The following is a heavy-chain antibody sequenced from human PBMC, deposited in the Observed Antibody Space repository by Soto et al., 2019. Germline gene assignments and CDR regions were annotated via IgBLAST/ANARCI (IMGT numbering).Heavy chain of an antibody. Sequence: GASVKVSCKASGYTFTSYGISWVRQAPGQGLEWMGWISAYNGNTNYAQKLQGRVTMTTDTSTGTAYMELRSLRSDDTALYYCASDPELFYYWGQGTLVPVSS. CDR1: GYTFTSYG. CDR3: ASDPELFYY. J-gene: IGHJ4*02. V-gene: IGHV1-18*01. CDR2: ISAYNGNT. D-gene: IGHD1-7*01.